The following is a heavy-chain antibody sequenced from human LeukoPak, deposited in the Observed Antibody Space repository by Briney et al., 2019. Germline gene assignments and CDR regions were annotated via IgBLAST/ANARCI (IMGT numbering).Heavy chain of an antibody. D-gene: IGHD6-19*01. V-gene: IGHV6-1*01. CDR3: ARGNTQWLVLTPSFDC. CDR2: TYYRSKWYN. CDR1: GYSVSSNSAA. J-gene: IGHJ4*02. Sequence: SQTLSLTCAISGYSVSSNSAAWNWNRQSPSRDLDSPIRTYYRSKWYNDYVVSVKSRITVNPDTSKIQFSLQLNSVTPEDTAVYCCARGNTQWLVLTPSFDCWGQGTMVSVSS.